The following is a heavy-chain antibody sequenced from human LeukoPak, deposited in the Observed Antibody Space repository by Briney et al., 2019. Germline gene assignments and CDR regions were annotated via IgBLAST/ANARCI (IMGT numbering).Heavy chain of an antibody. D-gene: IGHD3-3*01. Sequence: ASVKVSCKASGYTFTSYYMHWVRQTPGQGLEWMGIINPSGGSTSYAQKFQGRVTMTRDTSTNTVYMELSSLRSEDTAVYYCARDSSDFRSLIPHWGQGTLVTVSS. CDR2: INPSGGST. J-gene: IGHJ1*01. CDR1: GYTFTSYY. V-gene: IGHV1-46*01. CDR3: ARDSSDFRSLIPH.